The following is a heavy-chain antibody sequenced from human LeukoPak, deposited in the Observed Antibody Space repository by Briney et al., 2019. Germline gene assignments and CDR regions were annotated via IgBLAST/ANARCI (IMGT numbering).Heavy chain of an antibody. Sequence: ASVKVSCKASGYTFTSYYMHWVRQAPGKGLEWMGGFDPEDGETIYAQKFQGRVTMTEDTSTDTAYMELSSLRSEDTAVYYCATVSNRWAYRPFDPWGQGTLVTVSS. J-gene: IGHJ5*02. CDR3: ATVSNRWAYRPFDP. V-gene: IGHV1-24*01. CDR2: FDPEDGET. D-gene: IGHD2-21*01. CDR1: GYTFTSYY.